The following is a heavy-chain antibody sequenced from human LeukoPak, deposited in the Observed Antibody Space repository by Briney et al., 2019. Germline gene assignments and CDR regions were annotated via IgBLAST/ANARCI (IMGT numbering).Heavy chain of an antibody. D-gene: IGHD2-15*01. Sequence: SETLSLTCAVYGGSFSGYYWSWIRQPPGKGLEWIGEINHSGSTNYNPSLKSRVTISVDTSKNQFSLKLSSVTAADTAVYYCARAPSAARVAFDIWGQGTMVTVSS. CDR3: ARAPSAARVAFDI. CDR1: GGSFSGYY. V-gene: IGHV4-34*01. CDR2: INHSGST. J-gene: IGHJ3*02.